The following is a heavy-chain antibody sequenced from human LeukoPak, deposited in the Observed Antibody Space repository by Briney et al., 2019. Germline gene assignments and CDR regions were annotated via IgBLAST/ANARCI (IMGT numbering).Heavy chain of an antibody. Sequence: PGGSLRLSCAASGFTFSSYWMHWVRQAPGKGLVWVSRINSDGSSTSYADSVKGRFTISRDNAKNTLYLQMNSLRAEDTAVYYCARGGYYSDSGDYYRDFDSWGQGTLVTVSS. CDR3: ARGGYYSDSGDYYRDFDS. CDR2: INSDGSST. CDR1: GFTFSSYW. V-gene: IGHV3-74*01. J-gene: IGHJ4*02. D-gene: IGHD3-22*01.